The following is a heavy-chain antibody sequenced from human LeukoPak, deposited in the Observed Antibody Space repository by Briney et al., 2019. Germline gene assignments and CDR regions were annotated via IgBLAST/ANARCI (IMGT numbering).Heavy chain of an antibody. CDR3: ARDHRITMVRGVMVPYGMDV. CDR2: IIPIFGTA. Sequence: GASVKVSSKASGGTFSSYAISWVRQAPGQGLEWMGGIIPIFGTANYAQKFQGRVTITADESTSTAYMELSSLRSEDTAVYYCARDHRITMVRGVMVPYGMDVWGKGTTVTVSS. J-gene: IGHJ6*04. D-gene: IGHD3-10*01. CDR1: GGTFSSYA. V-gene: IGHV1-69*13.